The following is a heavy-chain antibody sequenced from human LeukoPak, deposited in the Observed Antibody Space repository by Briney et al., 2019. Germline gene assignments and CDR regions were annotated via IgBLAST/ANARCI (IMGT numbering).Heavy chain of an antibody. V-gene: IGHV1-46*01. D-gene: IGHD5-24*01. J-gene: IGHJ5*02. Sequence: ASVKVSCMAFGYTFTSNYMHWVRQAPGQGPEWMGVISPSGGSTTYAQKFQRRVTLSRDMSKSTDYLELSSLRSEDTAVYYCARDNSVRDEAWWFNPWDQGTLVTVSS. CDR3: ARDNSVRDEAWWFNP. CDR1: GYTFTSNY. CDR2: ISPSGGST.